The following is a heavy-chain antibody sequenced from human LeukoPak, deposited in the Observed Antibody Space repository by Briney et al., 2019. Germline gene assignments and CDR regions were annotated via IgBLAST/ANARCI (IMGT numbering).Heavy chain of an antibody. V-gene: IGHV3-23*01. Sequence: PGGSLRLSCPASRFTFSGYAMTWVRQAPAKGLEWVSSITGGGDTTYYADSVRGRFTISRDNSKNTLSVQMNSLRAEDTAVYYCAKQRSEVVVAATNYWGQGTLVTVSS. CDR3: AKQRSEVVVAATNY. D-gene: IGHD2-15*01. CDR1: RFTFSGYA. CDR2: ITGGGDTT. J-gene: IGHJ4*02.